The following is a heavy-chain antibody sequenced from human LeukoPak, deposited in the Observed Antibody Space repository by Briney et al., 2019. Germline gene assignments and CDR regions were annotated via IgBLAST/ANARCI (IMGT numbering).Heavy chain of an antibody. Sequence: ASVKVSCKASGYSFTNYGITWVRQAPGQGLEWMGWISAYNGNTGYAQRLQGRVTMTSDTSTSTAYMELRSLRSDDTAVYYCARSYYYESIGYYPPDYWGQGTLVTVSS. CDR2: ISAYNGNT. CDR1: GYSFTNYG. D-gene: IGHD3-22*01. CDR3: ARSYYYESIGYYPPDY. V-gene: IGHV1-18*01. J-gene: IGHJ4*02.